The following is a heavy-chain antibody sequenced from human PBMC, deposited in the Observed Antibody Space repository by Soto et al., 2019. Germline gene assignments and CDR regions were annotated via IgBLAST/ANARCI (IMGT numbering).Heavy chain of an antibody. V-gene: IGHV2-70*01. J-gene: IGHJ6*02. CDR2: IDWDDDK. D-gene: IGHD5-18*01. Sequence: GSVPTLVNPTQTLTLTCTFSGFSLSTSGMCVSWIRQPPGKALEWLALIDWDDDKYYSTSLKTRLTISKDTSKNQVVLTMTNMDPVDTATYYCARSPTAMVTPDYYYGMDVWGQGTTVTVSS. CDR1: GFSLSTSGMC. CDR3: ARSPTAMVTPDYYYGMDV.